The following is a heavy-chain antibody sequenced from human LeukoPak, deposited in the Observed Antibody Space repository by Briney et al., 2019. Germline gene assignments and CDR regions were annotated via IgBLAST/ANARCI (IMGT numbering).Heavy chain of an antibody. CDR1: GGTFSSYA. Sequence: SVKASCKASGGTFSSYAISWVRQAPGQGLEWMGGIIPIFGTANYAQKFQGRVTITADDSTSTAYMELSSLRSEDTAVYYCASGSGAWYKEFDYWGQGTLVTVSS. CDR3: ASGSGAWYKEFDY. J-gene: IGHJ4*02. D-gene: IGHD1-14*01. CDR2: IIPIFGTA. V-gene: IGHV1-69*13.